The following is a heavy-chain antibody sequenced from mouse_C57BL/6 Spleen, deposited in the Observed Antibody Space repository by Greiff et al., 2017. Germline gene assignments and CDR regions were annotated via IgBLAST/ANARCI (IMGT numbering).Heavy chain of an antibody. V-gene: IGHV14-2*01. CDR2: IDPEDGET. CDR1: GFNINDYY. CDR3: ARRGVTDGYFDV. D-gene: IGHD2-2*01. Sequence: VQLQQSGAELVKPGASVKLSCTASGFNINDYYMHWVKQRTEQGLEWIGRIDPEDGETKYAPRFQGKATITADPSSNTAYLPLISLRSEEAAVYYCARRGVTDGYFDVWGTGTAVTVSS. J-gene: IGHJ1*03.